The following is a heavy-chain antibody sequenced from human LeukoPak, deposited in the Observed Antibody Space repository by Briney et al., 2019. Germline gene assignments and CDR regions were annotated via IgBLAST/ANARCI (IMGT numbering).Heavy chain of an antibody. CDR2: IYTSGST. Sequence: SETLSLTCTVSGGSISSYYWSWIRQPAGKGLEGIGRIYTSGSTNYNPSLKSRVTMSVDTSENQFSLKLSSVTAADTAVYYCAREITPLPGYFDPWGQGTLVSVSS. J-gene: IGHJ5*02. D-gene: IGHD4-23*01. CDR1: GGSISSYY. CDR3: AREITPLPGYFDP. V-gene: IGHV4-4*07.